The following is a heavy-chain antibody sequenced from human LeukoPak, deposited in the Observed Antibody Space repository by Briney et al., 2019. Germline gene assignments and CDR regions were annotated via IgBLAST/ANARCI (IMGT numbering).Heavy chain of an antibody. V-gene: IGHV4-34*01. J-gene: IGHJ6*03. D-gene: IGHD4-11*01. CDR1: GGSFSGYY. CDR3: VRLYSNYDYMDV. Sequence: SETLSLTCAVYGGSFSGYYWSWIRQPPGKGLEWIGEINHSGSTNYNPSLKSRVTISVDTSKNQFSLKLSSGTAADTAVYYCVRLYSNYDYMDVWGKGTTVTVSS. CDR2: INHSGST.